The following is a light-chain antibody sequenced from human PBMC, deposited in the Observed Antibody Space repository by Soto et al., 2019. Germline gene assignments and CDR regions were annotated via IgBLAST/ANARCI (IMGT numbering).Light chain of an antibody. CDR1: QSIGSW. V-gene: IGKV1-5*01. J-gene: IGKJ1*01. CDR3: LQYIIYPGT. Sequence: DTQMTQSPSTLSASVGDRVTITCRASQSIGSWLAWYQQKPGKAPKLLVYDASTLESGVPSRFSGSGSGTEFTLTISSLQPDDFATYYCLQYIIYPGTFGQGTKVEIK. CDR2: DAS.